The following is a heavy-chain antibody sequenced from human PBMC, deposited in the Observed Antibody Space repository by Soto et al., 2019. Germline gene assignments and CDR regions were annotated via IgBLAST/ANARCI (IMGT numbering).Heavy chain of an antibody. D-gene: IGHD2-15*01. V-gene: IGHV1-69*13. J-gene: IGHJ6*02. CDR1: GGTFSSYA. CDR3: ARAMFPGISRYYYYGMDV. Sequence: GASVKVSCKASGGTFSSYAISWVRQAPGQGLEWMGGIIPIFGTANYAQKFQGRVTITADESTSTAYMELSSLRSEDTAVYYCARAMFPGISRYYYYGMDVWGQGTTVTV. CDR2: IIPIFGTA.